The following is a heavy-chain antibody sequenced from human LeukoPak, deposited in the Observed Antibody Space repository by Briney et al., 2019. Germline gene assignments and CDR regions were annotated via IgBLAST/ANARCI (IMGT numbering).Heavy chain of an antibody. V-gene: IGHV1-69*05. Sequence: GASVKVSCKASGGTFSSYAISWVRQAPGQGLEWMGGIIPIFGTANYAQKFQGRVTITTDESTSTAYMELSSLRSEDTAVYYCASLYSSSSSSRIAGHYYFDYWGQGTLVTVSS. D-gene: IGHD6-6*01. CDR2: IIPIFGTA. CDR3: ASLYSSSSSSRIAGHYYFDY. J-gene: IGHJ4*02. CDR1: GGTFSSYA.